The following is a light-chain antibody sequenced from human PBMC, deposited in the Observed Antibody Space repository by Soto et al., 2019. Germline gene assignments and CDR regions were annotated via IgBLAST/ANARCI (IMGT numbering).Light chain of an antibody. V-gene: IGLV1-40*01. J-gene: IGLJ1*01. CDR2: GNN. CDR3: QSFDSSLSIYI. Sequence: QSVLTQPPSVSGAPGQSVTISCSGTWSNIGAGHDVHWYQQFPGTAPKLLIYGNNNRPSGVPDRFSGSKSGSSASLAITGLQAEDGTDYYCQSFDSSLSIYIFGTGTKVTVL. CDR1: WSNIGAGHD.